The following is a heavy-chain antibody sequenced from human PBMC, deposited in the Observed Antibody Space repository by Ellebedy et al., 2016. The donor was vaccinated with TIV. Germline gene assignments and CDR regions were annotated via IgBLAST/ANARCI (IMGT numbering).Heavy chain of an antibody. CDR3: ARDAGYSSGWYGY. Sequence: GESLKISXAASGFTFSSYAMSWVRQAPGKGLEWVSAISGSGGSTYYADSVKGRFTISRDNSKNTLYLQMNSLRAEDTAVYYCARDAGYSSGWYGYWGQGTLVTVSS. CDR2: ISGSGGST. D-gene: IGHD6-19*01. CDR1: GFTFSSYA. V-gene: IGHV3-23*01. J-gene: IGHJ4*02.